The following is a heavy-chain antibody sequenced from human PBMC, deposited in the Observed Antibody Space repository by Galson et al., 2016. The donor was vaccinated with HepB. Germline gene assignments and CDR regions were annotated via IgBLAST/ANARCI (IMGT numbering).Heavy chain of an antibody. CDR2: ISAYNGNA. D-gene: IGHD1-26*01. J-gene: IGHJ4*02. CDR3: ARDAVSGNFYFLDY. Sequence: SVKVSCKASGYTFTSYGISWVRQAPGQGLEWMGWISAYNGNAKYAQKLRGRVTMTTDTSTSTVYMELRSLRSADMAVYYCARDAVSGNFYFLDYWGQGTLGTVSS. CDR1: GYTFTSYG. V-gene: IGHV1-18*03.